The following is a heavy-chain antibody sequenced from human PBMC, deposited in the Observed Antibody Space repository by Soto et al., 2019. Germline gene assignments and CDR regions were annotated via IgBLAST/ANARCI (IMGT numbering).Heavy chain of an antibody. CDR2: VNHSGST. CDR3: ARDSVFGELLNMSGWFDP. D-gene: IGHD3-10*01. CDR1: GGSFSGYY. J-gene: IGHJ5*02. Sequence: SETLSLTCAVYGGSFSGYYWSWIRQPPGKGLEWIGEVNHSGSTNYNPSLKSRVTISVDTSKNQFSLKLSSVTAADTAVYYCARDSVFGELLNMSGWFDPWGQGTLVTVSS. V-gene: IGHV4-34*01.